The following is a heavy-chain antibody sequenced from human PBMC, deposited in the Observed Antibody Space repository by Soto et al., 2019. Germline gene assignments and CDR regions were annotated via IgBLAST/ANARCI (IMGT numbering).Heavy chain of an antibody. CDR1: GGSFSGYY. CDR2: INHSGST. D-gene: IGHD5-18*01. J-gene: IGHJ4*02. CDR3: ANRGYSYGYYFDY. V-gene: IGHV4-34*01. Sequence: QVQLQQWGAGLLKPSETLSLTCAVYGGSFSGYYWSWIRQPPGKGLEWIGEINHSGSTNYNPSLKSRVTISVDTSKNQFSLKLSSVTAADTAVYYCANRGYSYGYYFDYWGQGTLVTVSS.